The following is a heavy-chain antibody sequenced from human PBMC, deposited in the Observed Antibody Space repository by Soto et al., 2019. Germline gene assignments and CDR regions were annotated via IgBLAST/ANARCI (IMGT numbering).Heavy chain of an antibody. J-gene: IGHJ4*02. Sequence: ASVKVSCKASGYTFTSYYMQWVRQAPGQGLEWMGIINPSGGSTSYAQKFQGRVTMTRDTSTSTVYMELSSLRSEDTAVYYCARDETYCSGGSCSSYYFDYWGQGTLVTVS. CDR2: INPSGGST. V-gene: IGHV1-46*03. CDR3: ARDETYCSGGSCSSYYFDY. CDR1: GYTFTSYY. D-gene: IGHD2-15*01.